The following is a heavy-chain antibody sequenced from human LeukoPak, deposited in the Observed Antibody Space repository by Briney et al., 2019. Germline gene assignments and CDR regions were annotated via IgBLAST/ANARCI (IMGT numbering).Heavy chain of an antibody. D-gene: IGHD3-3*01. V-gene: IGHV4-39*02. CDR2: ISSSGNT. CDR1: GVPTSGGNYY. Sequence: PSETLSLTCIVSGVPTSGGNYYWGWIRRPPGKGLEWIGGISSSGNTYYNPSLKSRITISIDTSKNHFSLKLSSVTAADTAVYYCARLGAGPTYYDFWSGYSSFYFDYWGQGTLVTVSS. CDR3: ARLGAGPTYYDFWSGYSSFYFDY. J-gene: IGHJ4*02.